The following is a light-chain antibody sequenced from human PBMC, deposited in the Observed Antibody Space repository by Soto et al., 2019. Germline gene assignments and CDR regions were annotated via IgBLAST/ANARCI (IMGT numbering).Light chain of an antibody. Sequence: EIVLTQSPATVSLSPGERATLSCRASQSVSSNSAWYQQKPGQAPRLLIYGASTRATGIPARFSGSGSGTEFTLTISSLQSEDFAVYYCQQYNNWPLTFGGGTKVAI. J-gene: IGKJ4*01. CDR1: QSVSSN. CDR2: GAS. V-gene: IGKV3-15*01. CDR3: QQYNNWPLT.